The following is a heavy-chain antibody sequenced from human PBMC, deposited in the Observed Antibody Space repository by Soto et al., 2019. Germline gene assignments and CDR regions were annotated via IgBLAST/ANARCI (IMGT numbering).Heavy chain of an antibody. CDR1: SGSISSSNW. CDR3: ASSNDYGDPGAFDI. J-gene: IGHJ3*02. V-gene: IGHV4-4*02. Sequence: QVQLQESGPGLVKPSGTLSLTCAVSSGSISSSNWWSWVRQPPGKGLEWIGEIYHSRSTNYNPSLKSRVTIKVDKSKNQFSLKLSTVTAADSAVYYCASSNDYGDPGAFDIWGQGTMVTVSS. CDR2: IYHSRST. D-gene: IGHD4-17*01.